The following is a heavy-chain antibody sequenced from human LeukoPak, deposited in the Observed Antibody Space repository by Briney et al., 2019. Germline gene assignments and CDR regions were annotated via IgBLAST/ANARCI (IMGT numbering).Heavy chain of an antibody. CDR1: GASISSSY. D-gene: IGHD3-22*01. CDR2: INYSGST. V-gene: IGHV4-59*01. Sequence: SETLSLTCTVSGASISSSYWSWIRQSPGKGLEWIGYINYSGSTNYNPPLNSRVTMSVDTSKNQFSLRLSSVTAADTAVYYCARGYFDSSGYSNPFDLWGQGALVTVSS. CDR3: ARGYFDSSGYSNPFDL. J-gene: IGHJ4*02.